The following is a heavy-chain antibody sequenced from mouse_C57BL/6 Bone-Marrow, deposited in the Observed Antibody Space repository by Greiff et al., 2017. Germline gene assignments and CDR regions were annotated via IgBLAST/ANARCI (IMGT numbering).Heavy chain of an antibody. Sequence: VQLQQSGPELVKPGASVKISCKASGYAFSSSWMNWVKQRPGKGLEWIGRIYPGDGDTNYNGKFKGKATLTADKSSSTAYMQPSSLTSVDSAVYFCAYGRDYWGQGTTLTVSS. D-gene: IGHD2-1*01. CDR3: AYGRDY. CDR2: IYPGDGDT. J-gene: IGHJ2*01. CDR1: GYAFSSSW. V-gene: IGHV1-82*01.